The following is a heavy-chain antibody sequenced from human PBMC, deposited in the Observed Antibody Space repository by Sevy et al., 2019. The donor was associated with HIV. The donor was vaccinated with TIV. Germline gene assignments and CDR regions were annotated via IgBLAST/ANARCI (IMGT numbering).Heavy chain of an antibody. CDR1: GFSVSSYY. CDR3: ARMTSTWSIDS. Sequence: GGSLRLSSAASGFSVSSYYMGWVRQAPGKGLEWVSTKESGGQTYYADSVRGRFTIARDESANNLFLQLNNLRAEDTGVYYCARMTSTWSIDSWGQGTLVTVSS. V-gene: IGHV3-53*01. J-gene: IGHJ4*02. CDR2: KESGGQT.